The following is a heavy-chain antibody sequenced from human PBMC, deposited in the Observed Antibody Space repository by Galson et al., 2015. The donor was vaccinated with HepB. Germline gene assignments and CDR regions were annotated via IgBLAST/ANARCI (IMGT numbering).Heavy chain of an antibody. Sequence: SVKVSCKASGGTFSSYAISWVRQAPGQGLEWMGGIIPIFGTANYAQKFQGRVTITADESTSTAYMELSSLRSGDTAVYYCARAHIWGSYRFKGYAYWGQGTLVTVSS. D-gene: IGHD3-16*02. V-gene: IGHV1-69*13. CDR3: ARAHIWGSYRFKGYAY. CDR2: IIPIFGTA. J-gene: IGHJ4*02. CDR1: GGTFSSYA.